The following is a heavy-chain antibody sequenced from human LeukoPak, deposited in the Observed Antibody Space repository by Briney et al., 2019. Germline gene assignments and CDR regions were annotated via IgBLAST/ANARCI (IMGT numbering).Heavy chain of an antibody. CDR1: GYSISSGYY. V-gene: IGHV4-38-2*01. Sequence: PSETLSLTCAVSGYSISSGYYWGRIRQPPGKGLEWIGSIYHSGSTYYNPSLKSRVTISVDTSKNQFSLKLSSVTAADTAVYYCARSYGSGSPYYYMDVWGKGTTVTVSS. CDR2: IYHSGST. D-gene: IGHD3-10*01. CDR3: ARSYGSGSPYYYMDV. J-gene: IGHJ6*03.